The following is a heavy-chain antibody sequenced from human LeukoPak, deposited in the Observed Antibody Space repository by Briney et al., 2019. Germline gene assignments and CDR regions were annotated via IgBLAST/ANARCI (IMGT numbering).Heavy chain of an antibody. V-gene: IGHV1-58*02. J-gene: IGHJ4*02. CDR2: IVVGSGNT. Sequence: SVKVSCKASGFTFTSSAMQWVRQARGQRLEWIGWIVVGSGNTNYAQKFQERVTITRDMSTSTAYMELSRLRSEDTAVYYCAAESYYYGGNSSLLGYWGQGTLVTVSS. CDR1: GFTFTSSA. D-gene: IGHD4-23*01. CDR3: AAESYYYGGNSSLLGY.